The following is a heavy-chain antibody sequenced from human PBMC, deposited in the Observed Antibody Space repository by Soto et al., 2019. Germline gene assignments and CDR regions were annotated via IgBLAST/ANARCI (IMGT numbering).Heavy chain of an antibody. V-gene: IGHV3-33*01. CDR1: GFTFSSYG. D-gene: IGHD3-10*01. J-gene: IGHJ6*03. CDR3: ARDSPRDSSGFGGDYYYCYYMDV. Sequence: SGGGVVQPGRSLRLSCAASGFTFSSYGMHWVRQAPGKGLEWVAVIWYDGSNKYYAESVKGRFTISRDNSKNTLYLHMNSLRAEDTAVYYCARDSPRDSSGFGGDYYYCYYMDVWGKGTPVTVSS. CDR2: IWYDGSNK.